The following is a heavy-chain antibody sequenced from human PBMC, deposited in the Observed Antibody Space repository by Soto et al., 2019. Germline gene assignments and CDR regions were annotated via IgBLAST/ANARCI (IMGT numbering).Heavy chain of an antibody. CDR2: ISYDGSNK. D-gene: IGHD6-13*01. CDR3: ARDRGAAAGHSDY. V-gene: IGHV3-30-3*01. CDR1: GFTFSNYA. J-gene: IGHJ4*02. Sequence: QVQLVESGGGVVQPGRSLRLSCAASGFTFSNYAIHWVRQAPGKGLEWVTVISYDGSNKYYADSVKCRFTISRDNSKNTLYLQMNSLRPEDTAVYYCARDRGAAAGHSDYWGQGTLVTVSS.